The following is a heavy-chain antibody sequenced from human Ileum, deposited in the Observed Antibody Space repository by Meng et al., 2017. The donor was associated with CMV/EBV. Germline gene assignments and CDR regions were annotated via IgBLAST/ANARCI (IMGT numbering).Heavy chain of an antibody. D-gene: IGHD2-2*01. CDR3: AKGQGSATYCSSTNCPWGY. CDR1: GFTFSSYG. CDR2: IRNDGSNK. Sequence: GESLKISCAASGFTFSSYGMHWVRQAPGKGLEWVAFIRNDGSNKYYADSVKGRFTISRDNSKNTLYLQMNSLRAEDTAVYYCAKGQGSATYCSSTNCPWGYWGQGTLVTVSS. J-gene: IGHJ4*02. V-gene: IGHV3-30*02.